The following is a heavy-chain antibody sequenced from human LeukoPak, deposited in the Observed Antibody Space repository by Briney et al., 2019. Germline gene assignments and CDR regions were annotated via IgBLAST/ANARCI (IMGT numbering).Heavy chain of an antibody. CDR2: IRYDGSNK. D-gene: IGHD3-3*01. CDR1: GFTFSSYG. J-gene: IGHJ4*02. CDR3: ATIWSGYTMAFDY. V-gene: IGHV3-30*02. Sequence: QSGGSLRLSCAASGFTFSSYGMHWVRQAPGKGLEWVAFIRYDGSNKYYADSVKGRFTISRDNSKNTLYLQMNSLRAEDTAVYYCATIWSGYTMAFDYWGQGTLVIVSS.